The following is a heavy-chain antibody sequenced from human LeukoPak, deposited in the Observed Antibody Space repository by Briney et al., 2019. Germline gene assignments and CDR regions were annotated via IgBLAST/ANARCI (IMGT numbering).Heavy chain of an antibody. CDR1: GGYIGSYY. J-gene: IGHJ6*03. V-gene: IGHV4-4*07. CDR3: AREGDYGDYSKSFYYMDV. D-gene: IGHD4-17*01. Sequence: PSETLSLTCTVSGGYIGSYYWSWIRQPTGKGLEWIGRIYTSENTDYNPSLKSRVTMSVDISTSQFSLRLTSVTAADTAVYYCAREGDYGDYSKSFYYMDVWGKGTTVTVSS. CDR2: IYTSENT.